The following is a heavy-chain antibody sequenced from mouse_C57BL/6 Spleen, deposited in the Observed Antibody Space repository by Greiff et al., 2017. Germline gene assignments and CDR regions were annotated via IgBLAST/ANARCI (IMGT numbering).Heavy chain of an antibody. CDR1: GYSFTDYN. CDR3: SRRSYDDYFDY. V-gene: IGHV1-39*01. D-gene: IGHD2-12*01. J-gene: IGHJ2*01. CDR2: INPNYGTT. Sequence: VQLQQSGPEMVKPGASVQISCTASGYSFTDYNMNWVKQRPGKSLEWIGVINPNYGTTSYNQKFKGTATLTVDQSSSTAFMQLNSLTSEDSAVYYCSRRSYDDYFDYWGQGTTLTVSS.